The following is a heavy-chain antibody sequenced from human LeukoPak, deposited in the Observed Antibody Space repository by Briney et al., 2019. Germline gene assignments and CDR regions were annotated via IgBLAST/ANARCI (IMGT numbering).Heavy chain of an antibody. Sequence: KTSETLSLTCTVSGGSISSYYWSWIRQPPGKGLEWIGYIYYSGSTNYNPSLKSRVTISVDTSKNQFSLKLSSVTAADTAVYYCARGEDSSSWYDYWGQGTLVTDSS. D-gene: IGHD6-13*01. CDR3: ARGEDSSSWYDY. CDR2: IYYSGST. J-gene: IGHJ4*02. CDR1: GGSISSYY. V-gene: IGHV4-59*01.